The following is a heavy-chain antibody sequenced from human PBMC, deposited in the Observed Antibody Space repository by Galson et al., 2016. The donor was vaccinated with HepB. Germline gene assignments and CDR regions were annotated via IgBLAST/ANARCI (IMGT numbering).Heavy chain of an antibody. J-gene: IGHJ4*02. CDR1: GFTFSSYG. V-gene: IGHV3-30*18. D-gene: IGHD6-13*01. CDR3: AKDLFHHLEHSSKWYAPFDY. Sequence: SLRLSCAVSGFTFSSYGIHWVRQAPGKGLEWVAYISYDASNKYYADSVKGRFTVSRDSSKNTVYMQMNSLRAEDTAMYYCAKDLFHHLEHSSKWYAPFDYWGQGTLVTVSS. CDR2: ISYDASNK.